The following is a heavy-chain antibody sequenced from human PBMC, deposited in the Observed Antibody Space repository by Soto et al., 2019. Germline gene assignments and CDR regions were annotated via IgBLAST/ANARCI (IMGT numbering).Heavy chain of an antibody. J-gene: IGHJ4*02. Sequence: PGGSLRLSCAASGFTFSSYDMHWVRQATGKGLEWVSAIGTAGDTYYPGSVKGRFTISRENAKNSLYLQMNSLRAGDTAVYYCAREPGLGQQLPNRNNFDYWGQGTLVTVSS. CDR2: IGTAGDT. V-gene: IGHV3-13*04. D-gene: IGHD6-13*01. CDR3: AREPGLGQQLPNRNNFDY. CDR1: GFTFSSYD.